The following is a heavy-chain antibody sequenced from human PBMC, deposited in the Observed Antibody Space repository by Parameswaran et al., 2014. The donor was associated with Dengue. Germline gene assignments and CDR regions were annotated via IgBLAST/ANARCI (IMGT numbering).Heavy chain of an antibody. CDR2: INPSGGSA. D-gene: IGHD2-2*01. Sequence: WVRQAPGQGLEWMGIINPSGGSAVYAQNFQGRVTVTRDTPTSTVYMELTSLRSEDTAVYYCATLGYCSSVTCPRFDYWGQGTLVTVSS. J-gene: IGHJ4*02. V-gene: IGHV1-46*01. CDR3: ATLGYCSSVTCPRFDY.